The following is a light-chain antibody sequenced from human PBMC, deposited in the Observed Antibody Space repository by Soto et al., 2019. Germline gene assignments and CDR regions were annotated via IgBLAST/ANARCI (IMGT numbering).Light chain of an antibody. J-gene: IGKJ4*01. CDR1: QGISSW. Sequence: DIQMTQSPTSVSASLGDRVTITCRASQGISSWLAWYQQKPGKAPELLIYAASTLQSGVPSRFSGSRSGTEYTLTITSLQPEDFATYYCQQADRFPLTSGGGTYVEIK. V-gene: IGKV1-12*01. CDR2: AAS. CDR3: QQADRFPLT.